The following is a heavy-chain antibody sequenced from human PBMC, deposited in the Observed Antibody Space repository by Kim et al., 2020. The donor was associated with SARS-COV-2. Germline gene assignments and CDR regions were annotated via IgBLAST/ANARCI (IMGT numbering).Heavy chain of an antibody. Sequence: SETLSLTCTASGGSISSYYWSWIRQPPGKGLEWIGDIYYSGSTNYNPALKSRVTIVIDTTTNQFSLKLSSVTAADTAVYYCARAVGLGYCSGGSCQGWFDPWGQGTLVTVSS. D-gene: IGHD2-15*01. CDR3: ARAVGLGYCSGGSCQGWFDP. CDR2: IYYSGST. J-gene: IGHJ5*02. CDR1: GGSISSYY. V-gene: IGHV4-59*01.